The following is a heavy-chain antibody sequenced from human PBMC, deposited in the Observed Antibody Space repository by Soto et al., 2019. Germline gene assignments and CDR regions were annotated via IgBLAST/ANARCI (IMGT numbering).Heavy chain of an antibody. D-gene: IGHD1-1*01. J-gene: IGHJ4*01. CDR2: IYYSGST. CDR3: ASGWNDGKIGH. CDR1: GGSISSYY. V-gene: IGHV4-59*05. Sequence: SETLSLTCTVSGGSISSYYWSWLRQPPGKGLEWIGSIYYSGSTYYNPSLKSRVTISVDTSKNQFSLKLSSVTAADTAVYYCASGWNDGKIGHWGHGTLVTV.